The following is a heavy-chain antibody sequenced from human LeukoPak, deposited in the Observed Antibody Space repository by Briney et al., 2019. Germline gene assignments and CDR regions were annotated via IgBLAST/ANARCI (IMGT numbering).Heavy chain of an antibody. CDR1: GFTFSSYG. CDR3: AKKGGSGSYPWFDP. Sequence: GGSLRLSCAASGFTFSSYGMSWVRQAPGKGLEWVSAISGSGGSTYYADSVKGRFTISRDNSKNTLYLQMNSLRAEDTAVYYCAKKGGSGSYPWFDPWGQGTLVTVSS. V-gene: IGHV3-23*01. CDR2: ISGSGGST. D-gene: IGHD3-10*01. J-gene: IGHJ5*02.